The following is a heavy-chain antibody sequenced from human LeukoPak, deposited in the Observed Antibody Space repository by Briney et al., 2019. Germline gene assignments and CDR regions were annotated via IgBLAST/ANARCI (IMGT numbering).Heavy chain of an antibody. V-gene: IGHV4-59*08. D-gene: IGHD2-2*01. J-gene: IGHJ4*02. CDR3: ARSGIPAAMDY. CDR1: GGSISSYY. Sequence: SETLSLTCTVSGGSISSYYWSWIRQPPGKGLEWIGYSYYSGSTNYNPSLKSRVTISVDTSKNQFSLKLSSVTAADTAVYYCARSGIPAAMDYWGQGTLVTVSS. CDR2: SYYSGST.